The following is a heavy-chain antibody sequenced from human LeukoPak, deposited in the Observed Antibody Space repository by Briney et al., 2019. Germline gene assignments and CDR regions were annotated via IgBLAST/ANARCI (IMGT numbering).Heavy chain of an antibody. Sequence: ASVKVSCKASGYTFTSYYMHWVRQAPGQGLEWMGTINPSGGSTSYAQKFQGRVTLTRDTSTSTVYMELSSLRSEDTAVYYCARDTRVIAAAEEYFQHWGQGTLVTVSS. V-gene: IGHV1-46*01. CDR3: ARDTRVIAAAEEYFQH. J-gene: IGHJ1*01. CDR1: GYTFTSYY. D-gene: IGHD6-13*01. CDR2: INPSGGST.